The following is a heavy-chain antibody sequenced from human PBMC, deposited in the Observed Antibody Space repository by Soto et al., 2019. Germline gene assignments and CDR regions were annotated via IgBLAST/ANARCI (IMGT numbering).Heavy chain of an antibody. D-gene: IGHD3-3*01. CDR2: SSSDGGTT. CDR3: VKDRFVNY. J-gene: IGHJ4*02. Sequence: GGSLRLSCSASGPSFNDYAMHWVRQAAGKGLEYVSSSSSDGGTTYYADSVKGRFTISRDNSKNTLYLQMSSLRVEDTAVYYCVKDRFVNYWGQGALVTVSS. CDR1: GPSFNDYA. V-gene: IGHV3-64D*06.